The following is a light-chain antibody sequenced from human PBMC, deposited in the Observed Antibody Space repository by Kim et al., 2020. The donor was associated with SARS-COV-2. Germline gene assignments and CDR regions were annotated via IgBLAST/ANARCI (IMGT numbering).Light chain of an antibody. CDR3: QQYDTNPLT. J-gene: IGKJ4*01. CDR2: KTS. V-gene: IGKV1-5*03. CDR1: QIINGW. Sequence: DIQMTQSPSTLSAFVGDRVTIACRASQIINGWLAWYQQQRGYATKLLISKTSTLASGVPSRFSGSGSGTEFTFTISSLQPDDFATYYCQQYDTNPLTCGGGTKVDIK.